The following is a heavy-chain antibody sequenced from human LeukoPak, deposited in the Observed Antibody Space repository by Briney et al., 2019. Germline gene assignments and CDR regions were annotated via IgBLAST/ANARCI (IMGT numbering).Heavy chain of an antibody. J-gene: IGHJ6*03. CDR3: ARVTGTTALVDYYYYMDV. CDR2: ISGSGGST. Sequence: GGSLRLSCAASGFTFSSYAMSWVRQAPGKGLEWVSAISGSGGSTYYADSVKGRSTISRDNSKNTLYLQMNSLRAEDTAVYYCARVTGTTALVDYYYYMDVWGKGTTVTVSS. V-gene: IGHV3-23*01. D-gene: IGHD1-7*01. CDR1: GFTFSSYA.